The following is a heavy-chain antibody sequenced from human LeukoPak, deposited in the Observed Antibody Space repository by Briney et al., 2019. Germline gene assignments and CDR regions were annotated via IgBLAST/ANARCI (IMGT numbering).Heavy chain of an antibody. V-gene: IGHV4-34*01. CDR1: GGSFSGYY. J-gene: IGHJ4*02. Sequence: PSETLSLTCAVYGGSFSGYYWSWIRQPPGKGLEWIGEINHSGSTNYNPSLKSRVTISVDTSKNQFSLKLSSVTAADTAVYYCARGRFVGSGELSYWGQGTLVTVSS. CDR3: ARGRFVGSGELSY. D-gene: IGHD3-16*02. CDR2: INHSGST.